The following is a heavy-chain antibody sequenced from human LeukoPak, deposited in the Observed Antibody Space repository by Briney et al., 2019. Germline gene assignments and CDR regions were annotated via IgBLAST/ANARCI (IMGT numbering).Heavy chain of an antibody. CDR1: GFTFSSYG. J-gene: IGHJ3*02. V-gene: IGHV3-30*18. D-gene: IGHD2-15*01. CDR2: ISYDGSNK. CDR3: ANGMCSGGSCAHDAFDI. Sequence: GGSLRLSCAASGFTFSSYGMHWVRQAPGKGLVWVAVISYDGSNKYYADSVKGRFTISRDNSKNTLYLQMNGLRAEDTAVYYCANGMCSGGSCAHDAFDIWGQGTMVTVSS.